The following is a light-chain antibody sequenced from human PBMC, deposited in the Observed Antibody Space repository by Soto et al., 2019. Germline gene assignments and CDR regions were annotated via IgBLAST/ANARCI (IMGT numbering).Light chain of an antibody. CDR3: QQSSNWPPWT. CDR2: DAS. V-gene: IGKV3-11*01. Sequence: EIVLTQSPATLSLSPGERATLSCRASQSVSSYLAWYQQKPGQAPRLLIYDASNRATGIPARFSGSGSGTDFTLPISSLEPEDFAVYYCQQSSNWPPWTFGQGTKVEIK. CDR1: QSVSSY. J-gene: IGKJ1*01.